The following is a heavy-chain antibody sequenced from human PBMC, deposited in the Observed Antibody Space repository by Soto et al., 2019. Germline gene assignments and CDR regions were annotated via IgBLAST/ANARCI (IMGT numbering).Heavy chain of an antibody. V-gene: IGHV1-18*01. J-gene: IGHJ6*03. Sequence: GASMKVSCKASGYTFTSYGISWVRQAPGQRLEGMGLISAYNGNTNYAQKLQGRVTMTTDTSTSTAYMELRSLRSDDTAVYYCARDGGYCSSTSCPREYYYYYMDVWGKGTTVTVSS. CDR1: GYTFTSYG. CDR2: ISAYNGNT. CDR3: ARDGGYCSSTSCPREYYYYYMDV. D-gene: IGHD2-2*01.